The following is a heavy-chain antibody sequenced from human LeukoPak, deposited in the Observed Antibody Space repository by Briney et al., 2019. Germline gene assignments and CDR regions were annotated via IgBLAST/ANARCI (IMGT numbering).Heavy chain of an antibody. CDR1: GFTFSSYA. Sequence: GGSLRLSCAASGFTFSSYAMSWVRQAPGKGLEWVAVIWYGGSNKYYADSVKGRFTISRDNSKNTLYLQMNSLRAEDTAVYYCAAHDYWGQGTLVTVSS. CDR2: IWYGGSNK. J-gene: IGHJ4*02. CDR3: AAHDY. V-gene: IGHV3-33*08.